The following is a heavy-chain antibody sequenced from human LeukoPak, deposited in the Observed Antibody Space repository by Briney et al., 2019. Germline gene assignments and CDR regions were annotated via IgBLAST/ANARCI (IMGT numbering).Heavy chain of an antibody. D-gene: IGHD6-13*01. CDR1: GGSISSLY. Sequence: SETLSLTCSVSGGSISSLYWSWIRQPPGKGLEWIGYIYYTGSTNYNPSLKSRVTMFVDMSKNQFSLRLSSVTAADTAVYYCARADAAAAAYSSFDYWGQGTLVTVSS. J-gene: IGHJ4*02. V-gene: IGHV4-59*08. CDR2: IYYTGST. CDR3: ARADAAAAAYSSFDY.